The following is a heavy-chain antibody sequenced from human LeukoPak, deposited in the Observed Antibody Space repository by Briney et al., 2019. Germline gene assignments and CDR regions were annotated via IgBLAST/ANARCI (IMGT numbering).Heavy chain of an antibody. V-gene: IGHV1-69*05. CDR1: GGTFSSYA. Sequence: TSVKVSCKASGGTFSSYAISWVRQAPGQGLEWMGGIIPIFGTANYAQKLQGRVTMTTDTSTSTAYMELRSLRSDDTAVYYCARNPYYDFWSGYYGESYFDYWGQGTLVTVSS. D-gene: IGHD3-3*01. CDR2: IIPIFGTA. J-gene: IGHJ4*02. CDR3: ARNPYYDFWSGYYGESYFDY.